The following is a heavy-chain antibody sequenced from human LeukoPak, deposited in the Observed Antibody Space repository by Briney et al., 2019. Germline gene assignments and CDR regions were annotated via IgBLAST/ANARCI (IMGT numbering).Heavy chain of an antibody. Sequence: GGSLRLSCAASGFTFSSYGMHWVRQAPGKGPEWVAVIWYDGSNKYYADSVKGRFTISRDNSKNTLYLQMNSLRAEDTAVYYCARGRSDYYDSSGYLIWGQGTMVTVSS. V-gene: IGHV3-33*01. D-gene: IGHD3-22*01. CDR3: ARGRSDYYDSSGYLI. J-gene: IGHJ3*02. CDR1: GFTFSSYG. CDR2: IWYDGSNK.